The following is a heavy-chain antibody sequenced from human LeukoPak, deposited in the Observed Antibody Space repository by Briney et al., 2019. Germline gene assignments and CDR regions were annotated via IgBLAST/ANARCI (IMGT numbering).Heavy chain of an antibody. D-gene: IGHD3-9*01. CDR1: GYTFSDYY. CDR3: AREADILTGYYIDP. Sequence: ASVKVSCKASGYTFSDYYMHWVRQAPGQGLEWMGWINPNNGGTNYAQKFQGRVTMTRDTSISTAYMELSRLTSDDTAVYYCAREADILTGYYIDPWGQGTLVTVSS. CDR2: INPNNGGT. V-gene: IGHV1-2*02. J-gene: IGHJ5*02.